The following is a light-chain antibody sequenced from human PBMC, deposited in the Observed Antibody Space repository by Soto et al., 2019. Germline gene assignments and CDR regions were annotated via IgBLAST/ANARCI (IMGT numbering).Light chain of an antibody. CDR3: QQRYNCPPT. V-gene: IGKV3-11*01. Sequence: EIVLTQSPATLSVSPGERATLSCRASQSVSSDIAWYQQKSGQAPRLLISDASNSATGIPDRFSGSASETDFTLTISSLEPEDFAVYYCQQRYNCPPTFGQGTRLEIK. CDR1: QSVSSD. CDR2: DAS. J-gene: IGKJ5*01.